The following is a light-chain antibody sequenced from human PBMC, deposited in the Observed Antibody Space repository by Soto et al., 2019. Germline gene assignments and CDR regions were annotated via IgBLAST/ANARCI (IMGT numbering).Light chain of an antibody. V-gene: IGLV7-46*01. CDR3: LLSYSGALVV. J-gene: IGLJ2*01. CDR2: DTS. CDR1: TGAVTSGHY. Sequence: QAVVTQEPSLTVSPGGTVTLTCGSSTGAVTSGHYPYWFQQKPGQAPRTLIYDTSNKHSWTPARFSGSLLGGKAALTLSGAQHDDEAEYYCLLSYSGALVVFGGGTKLTVL.